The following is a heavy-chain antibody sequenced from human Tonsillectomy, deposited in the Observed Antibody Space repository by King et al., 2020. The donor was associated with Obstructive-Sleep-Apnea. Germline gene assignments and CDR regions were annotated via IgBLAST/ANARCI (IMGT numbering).Heavy chain of an antibody. CDR3: AKAQYTSPPDPPDY. Sequence: VQLVESGGGVVQPGRSLRLSCAASGFTFSSYGMHWVRQAPGKGLEWVAFIRHDGSKKYDADSVKGRFTISRDNSKNTLYLQMNSLRVEDTAVYYCAKAQYTSPPDPPDYWGQGTLVPVPS. CDR2: IRHDGSKK. D-gene: IGHD6-6*01. J-gene: IGHJ4*02. CDR1: GFTFSSYG. V-gene: IGHV3-30*02.